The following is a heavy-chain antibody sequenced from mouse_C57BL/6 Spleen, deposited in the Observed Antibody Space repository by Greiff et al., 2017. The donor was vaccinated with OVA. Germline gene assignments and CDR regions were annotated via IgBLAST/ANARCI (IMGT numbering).Heavy chain of an antibody. D-gene: IGHD2-4*01. V-gene: IGHV1-19*01. CDR1: GYTFTDYY. CDR3: ARYDYDWFAY. CDR2: SNPYNGGT. J-gene: IGHJ3*01. Sequence: VQLQQSGPVLVKPGASVKMSCKASGYTFTDYYMNWVKQSHGKSLEWIGVSNPYNGGTSYNQKFKGKATLTVDKSSSTAYMELNSLTSEDSAVYYCARYDYDWFAYWGQGTLVTVSA.